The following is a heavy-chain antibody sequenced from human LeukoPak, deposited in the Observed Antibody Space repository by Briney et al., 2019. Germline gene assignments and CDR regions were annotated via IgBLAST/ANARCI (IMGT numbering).Heavy chain of an antibody. Sequence: GGSLRLSWAASGFTFSSYALDWVRQAPGKGLEWVAAISKDGNSTNYADSVKGRFTISRDNSKNTLYLQMNSLRAEHTAVYYSAGESFDGWGKGTTVT. CDR2: ISKDGNST. J-gene: IGHJ3*01. V-gene: IGHV3-30*04. CDR3: AGESFDG. CDR1: GFTFSSYA.